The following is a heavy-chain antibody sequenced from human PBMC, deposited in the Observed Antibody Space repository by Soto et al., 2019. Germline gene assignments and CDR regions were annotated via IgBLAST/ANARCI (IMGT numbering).Heavy chain of an antibody. J-gene: IGHJ4*02. CDR2: INSDGSST. CDR1: GFTFSSYW. V-gene: IGHV3-74*01. CDR3: ARRSSGNYYDRELDY. Sequence: GGSLRLSCAASGFTFSSYWMHWVRQAPGKGLVWVSRINSDGSSTSYADSVKGRFTISRDNAKNTLYLQMNSLRAEDTAVYYCARRSSGNYYDRELDYWGQGTLVTVSS. D-gene: IGHD3-22*01.